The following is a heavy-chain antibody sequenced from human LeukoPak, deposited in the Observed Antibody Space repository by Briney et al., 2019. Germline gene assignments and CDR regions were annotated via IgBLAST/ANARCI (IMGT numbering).Heavy chain of an antibody. V-gene: IGHV3-23*01. D-gene: IGHD1-26*01. CDR3: AKGNWGERLDWYFDL. CDR1: GFTFSSYA. CDR2: ITGSGGST. J-gene: IGHJ2*01. Sequence: PGGSLRLSCAASGFTFSSYAMSWVRQAPGSGLEWVSGITGSGGSTYYADSVKGRFTIPRDNSKNTLYLQMNSLRAEDTAVYYCAKGNWGERLDWYFDLWGRGTLVTVSS.